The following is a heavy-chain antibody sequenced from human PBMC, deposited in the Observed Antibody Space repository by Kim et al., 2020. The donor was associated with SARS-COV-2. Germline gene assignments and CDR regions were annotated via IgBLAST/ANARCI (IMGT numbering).Heavy chain of an antibody. Sequence: GGSLRLSCAASGFTVSSNYMNWVRQAPGKGLEWVAVVYSGGSTNYADSVKGRFTISRDKSKNTLSLQMNSLRAEDTAVYYCARDRLLATAFPSYYYYGM. D-gene: IGHD5-18*01. CDR2: VYSGGST. CDR3: ARDRLLATAFPSYYYYGM. CDR1: GFTVSSNY. V-gene: IGHV3-66*01. J-gene: IGHJ6*01.